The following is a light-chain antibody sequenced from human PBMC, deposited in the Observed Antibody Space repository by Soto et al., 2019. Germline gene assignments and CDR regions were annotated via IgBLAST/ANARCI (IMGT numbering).Light chain of an antibody. J-gene: IGKJ4*01. V-gene: IGKV2-28*01. CDR2: LGS. CDR3: MQALDMRT. Sequence: DIVLTQSPLSLPVTPGEPASISCRSSQSLLYSNGNNYLDWYVQKPGQSPQLLIYLGSSRASGVTDRFSGSGSGTDVTLKISRVEAEDVGVYYCMQALDMRTFGGGTKVEIK. CDR1: QSLLYSNGNNY.